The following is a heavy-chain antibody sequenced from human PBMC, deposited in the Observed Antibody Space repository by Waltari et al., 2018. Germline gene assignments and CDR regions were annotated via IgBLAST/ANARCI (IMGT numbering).Heavy chain of an antibody. D-gene: IGHD3-22*01. Sequence: QVQLLESGGGVVQPGRSLRLSCEASGFTFSSYAMHWVRQAPGTGLEWVAVISYDGSNKYYADSVKGRFTISRDNSKNTLYVQMNSLRAEDTAVYYCARVSGGDYYDSSRTEGFDYWGQGTLVTVSS. CDR3: ARVSGGDYYDSSRTEGFDY. CDR1: GFTFSSYA. J-gene: IGHJ4*02. CDR2: ISYDGSNK. V-gene: IGHV3-30*04.